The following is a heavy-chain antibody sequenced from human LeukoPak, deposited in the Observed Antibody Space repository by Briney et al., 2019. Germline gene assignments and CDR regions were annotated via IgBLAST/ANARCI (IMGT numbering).Heavy chain of an antibody. D-gene: IGHD2-2*01. J-gene: IGHJ4*02. CDR3: ARATGYCSRTSCYFDS. CDR2: ISVGGEFT. Sequence: TGGSLRLSCAASGFTFIDYAIHWVRQAPGKGLECVSDISVGGEFTFFAHSVKGRFIASRDNAKNIVHLQLGSVRAEDMAVYYCARATGYCSRTSCYFDSWGPGTVATVSS. CDR1: GFTFIDYA. V-gene: IGHV3-64*01.